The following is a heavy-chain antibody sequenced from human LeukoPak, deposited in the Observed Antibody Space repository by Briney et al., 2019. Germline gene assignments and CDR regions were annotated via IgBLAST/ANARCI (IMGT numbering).Heavy chain of an antibody. CDR3: ARDIDSTDY. Sequence: GGSLRLSCAASGFTFSNAWMSWVRQAPGKGLEWVANIKQDGSEKYYVDSVKGRFTISRDNAKNSLYLQMNSLRVEDTAVYYCARDIDSTDYWGQGTLVTVSS. J-gene: IGHJ4*02. CDR2: IKQDGSEK. V-gene: IGHV3-7*01. D-gene: IGHD3-22*01. CDR1: GFTFSNAW.